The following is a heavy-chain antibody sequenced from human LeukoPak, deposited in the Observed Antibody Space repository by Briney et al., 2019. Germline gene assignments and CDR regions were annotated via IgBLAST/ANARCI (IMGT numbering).Heavy chain of an antibody. D-gene: IGHD3-10*01. Sequence: SQTLSLTCTVSGGSISSGGYYWSWTRQHPGKGLEWIGYIYYSGSTYYNPSLKSRVTISVDTSKNQFSLKLSSVTAADTAVYYCARDHTSYYYGSGSYLRWFDPWGQGTLVTVSS. CDR1: GGSISSGGYY. V-gene: IGHV4-31*03. CDR2: IYYSGST. J-gene: IGHJ5*02. CDR3: ARDHTSYYYGSGSYLRWFDP.